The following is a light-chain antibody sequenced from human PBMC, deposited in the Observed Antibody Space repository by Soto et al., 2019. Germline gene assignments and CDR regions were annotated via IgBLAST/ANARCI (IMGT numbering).Light chain of an antibody. V-gene: IGKV1-12*01. CDR1: QEIDSW. J-gene: IGKJ4*01. CDR2: AAI. Sequence: DIPMTQSPSSVSASIGDRVTITCRASQEIDSWLAWFQQKPGEAPRLLIYAAINLHSGVPSRFSGAGSGTDFSLTISSLQPEDFATYFCQQGNSFPLTFGGGTKVEIK. CDR3: QQGNSFPLT.